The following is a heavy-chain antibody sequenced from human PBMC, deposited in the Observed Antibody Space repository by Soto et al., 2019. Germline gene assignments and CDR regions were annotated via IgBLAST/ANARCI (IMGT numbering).Heavy chain of an antibody. Sequence: HVQLQQWGAGLLKPSETLSLTCAVYGGSFSRSYWSCIRHPPGKGLEWIGEINDSGSTNYNPSLKSRATISVDTSKNQFCLKLSSVTAADTAVYYCARAPLVPELASNWFDPWGQGTLVTVSS. CDR2: INDSGST. CDR1: GGSFSRSY. J-gene: IGHJ5*02. CDR3: ARAPLVPELASNWFDP. D-gene: IGHD1-26*01. V-gene: IGHV4-34*01.